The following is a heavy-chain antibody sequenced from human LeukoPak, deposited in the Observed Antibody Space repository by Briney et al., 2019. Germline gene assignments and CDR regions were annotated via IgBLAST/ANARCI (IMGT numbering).Heavy chain of an antibody. J-gene: IGHJ5*02. CDR2: INHSGST. Sequence: TSETLSLTCAVYGGSFSGYYWSWIRQPPGKGLEWIGEINHSGSTNYNPSLKSRVTISVDTSKNQFSLKLSSVTAADTAVYYCARGTYDILTGYFWFDPWGQGTLVTVSS. CDR3: ARGTYDILTGYFWFDP. CDR1: GGSFSGYY. D-gene: IGHD3-9*01. V-gene: IGHV4-34*01.